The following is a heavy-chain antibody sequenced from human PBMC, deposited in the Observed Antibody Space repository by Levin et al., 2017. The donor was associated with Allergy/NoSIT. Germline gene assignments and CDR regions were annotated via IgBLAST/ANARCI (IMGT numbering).Heavy chain of an antibody. V-gene: IGHV3-13*01. CDR3: ARGRYYSSSSGWFDP. Sequence: GGSLRLSCAASGFTFSSYDMHWVRQATGKGLEWVSAIGTAGDTYYPGSVKGRFTISRENAKNSLYLQMNSLRAGDTAVYYCARGRYYSSSSGWFDPWGQGTLVTVSS. J-gene: IGHJ5*02. CDR1: GFTFSSYD. D-gene: IGHD6-6*01. CDR2: IGTAGDT.